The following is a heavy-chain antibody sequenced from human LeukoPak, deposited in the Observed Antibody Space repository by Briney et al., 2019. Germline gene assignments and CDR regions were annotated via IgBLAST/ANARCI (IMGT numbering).Heavy chain of an antibody. Sequence: PGGSLRLSSEASGFTFNNYVMTWVRQAPGKGLEWVSSISASAAMTYYADSVKGRFTVSRDNSNNRLYLQMSGLTAADTAVYYCAKDRSIGTYYTFDHWGQGTLVTVSS. D-gene: IGHD1-26*01. CDR3: AKDRSIGTYYTFDH. J-gene: IGHJ4*02. CDR1: GFTFNNYV. V-gene: IGHV3-23*01. CDR2: ISASAAMT.